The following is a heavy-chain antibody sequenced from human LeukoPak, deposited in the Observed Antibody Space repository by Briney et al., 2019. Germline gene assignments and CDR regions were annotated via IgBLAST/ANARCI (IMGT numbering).Heavy chain of an antibody. D-gene: IGHD3-10*01. Sequence: KPSETLSLTCTVSGGSIAVNNYSWGWIRQPPGKGLEWIGSIYSSGSTYYSPSLKIRVTISVDASKNQFSLKLSSVTAADTTVYYCARHRGDYYGSGSYFDYWGQGTLVTVSS. CDR3: ARHRGDYYGSGSYFDY. CDR1: GGSIAVNNYS. J-gene: IGHJ4*02. CDR2: IYSSGST. V-gene: IGHV4-39*01.